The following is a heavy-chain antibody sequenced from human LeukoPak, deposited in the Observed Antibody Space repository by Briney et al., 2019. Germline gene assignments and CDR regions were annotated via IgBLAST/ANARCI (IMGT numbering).Heavy chain of an antibody. D-gene: IGHD2-8*01. Sequence: PSETLSLTCTVSGGSISSSSYYWGWIRQPPGKGLEWIGGIYYSGSTYYNPSLKSRVTISVDTSKNQFSLKLSSVTAADTAVYYCAREAAGYCTNGVCPRFNAFDIWGQGTMVTVSS. CDR2: IYYSGST. V-gene: IGHV4-39*07. CDR1: GGSISSSSYY. CDR3: AREAAGYCTNGVCPRFNAFDI. J-gene: IGHJ3*02.